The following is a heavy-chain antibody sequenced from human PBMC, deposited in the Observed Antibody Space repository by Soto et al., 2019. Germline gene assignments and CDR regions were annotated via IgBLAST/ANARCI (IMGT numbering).Heavy chain of an antibody. J-gene: IGHJ4*02. V-gene: IGHV3-11*01. CDR2: INSLGTTI. D-gene: IGHD6-6*01. CDR3: ARVGANKVWNIAPRPKEYYFDY. CDR1: GFTFSDYY. Sequence: QVQLVESGGDLVRPGGSLRLSCAASGFTFSDYYMSWIRQTPGKGLEWVSSINSLGTTIYDADSVKGRFTISRDNAKNSLYLQMNSLRAEDTAVYYCARVGANKVWNIAPRPKEYYFDYWGQGTLVTVSS.